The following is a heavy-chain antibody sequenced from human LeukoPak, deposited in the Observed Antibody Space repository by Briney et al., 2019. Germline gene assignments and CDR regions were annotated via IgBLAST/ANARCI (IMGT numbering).Heavy chain of an antibody. CDR1: GFTFNTYG. CDR2: MGYDGSIK. J-gene: IGHJ6*02. CDR3: ARIGCTGGNCRPYYYYGMDV. D-gene: IGHD2-15*01. Sequence: GGSLRLSCAASGFTFNTYGVHWVRQAPGKGVDWVAIMGYDGSIKYYADSVKGRFTICRDNSKKTMYLQMISLRVEGTAVYYCARIGCTGGNCRPYYYYGMDVWGQGTTVTVSS. V-gene: IGHV3-33*01.